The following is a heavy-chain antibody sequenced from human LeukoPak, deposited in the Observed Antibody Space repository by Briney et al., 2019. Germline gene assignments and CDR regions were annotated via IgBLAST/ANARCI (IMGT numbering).Heavy chain of an antibody. CDR2: ISGSGGST. J-gene: IGHJ4*02. CDR3: AKGRQLLPFDY. V-gene: IGHV3-23*01. D-gene: IGHD2-15*01. CDR1: GFTFSDYY. Sequence: PGGSLRLSCAASGFTFSDYYMSWIRQAPGKGLEWVSAISGSGGSTYYADSVKGRFTISRDNSKNTLYLQMNSLRAEDTAIYYCAKGRQLLPFDYWGQGTLVTVSS.